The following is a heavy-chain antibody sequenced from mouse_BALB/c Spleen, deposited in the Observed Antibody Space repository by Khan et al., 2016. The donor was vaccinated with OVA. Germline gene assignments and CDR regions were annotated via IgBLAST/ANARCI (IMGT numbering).Heavy chain of an antibody. CDR1: GFTFSDYY. CDR3: ARQLDGAMDY. V-gene: IGHV5-12*02. J-gene: IGHJ4*01. Sequence: EVELVESGGGLVQPGGSLKLSCATSGFTFSDYYIYWVRQTPEKRLEWVAYISNGGGFTYYPDTIEGRFTISRDNAKNTLYLQMSRLKSEDTAMYYCARQLDGAMDYWGQGTSVTGSS. CDR2: ISNGGGFT.